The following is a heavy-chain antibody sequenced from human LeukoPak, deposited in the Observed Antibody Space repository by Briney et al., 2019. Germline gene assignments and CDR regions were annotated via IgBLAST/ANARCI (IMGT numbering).Heavy chain of an antibody. V-gene: IGHV6-1*01. CDR1: GDSVSSNSVT. D-gene: IGHD2-2*01. CDR3: ARRLTQYDCFDP. Sequence: SQTLSLTCAISGDSVSSNSVTWNWIRQSPSRGLEWLSRTYYRSTWYNDYAVSVRGRITVNPGTSKNQFSLHLNSVTPEDTAVYYCARRLTQYDCFDPWGQGILVTVSS. CDR2: TYYRSTWYN. J-gene: IGHJ5*02.